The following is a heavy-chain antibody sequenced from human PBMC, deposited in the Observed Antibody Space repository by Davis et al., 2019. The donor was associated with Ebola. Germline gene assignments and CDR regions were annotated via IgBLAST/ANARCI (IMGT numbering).Heavy chain of an antibody. V-gene: IGHV3-30*03. CDR2: ISWDGTTK. J-gene: IGHJ4*02. CDR3: ARDMIIFGGRPPSL. CDR1: GFTFSSYG. Sequence: PGGSLRLSCAASGFTFSSYGMHWVRQAPGKGLEWVAVISWDGTTKYYADSVKGRFTFSGDSSKNTLYLQMDSLIPDDTGLYYCARDMIIFGGRPPSLWGQGTLVTVSS. D-gene: IGHD3-16*01.